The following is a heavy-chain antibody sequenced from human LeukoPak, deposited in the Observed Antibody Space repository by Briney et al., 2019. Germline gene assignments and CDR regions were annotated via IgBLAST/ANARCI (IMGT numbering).Heavy chain of an antibody. Sequence: GRSLRLSCAASGFTFSSYAMHWVRQAPGKGLEWVAVISYDGSNKYYADSVKGRFTISRDNSKNTLYLQMNSLRAEDTAVYYCSFERARSGRGSGWRIFDYWGQGTLVTVSS. D-gene: IGHD6-19*01. CDR2: ISYDGSNK. CDR1: GFTFSSYA. CDR3: SFERARSGRGSGWRIFDY. J-gene: IGHJ4*02. V-gene: IGHV3-30-3*01.